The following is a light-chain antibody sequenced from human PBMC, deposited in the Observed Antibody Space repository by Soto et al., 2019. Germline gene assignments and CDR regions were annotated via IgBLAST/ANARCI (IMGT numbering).Light chain of an antibody. J-gene: IGKJ2*01. CDR2: DAS. Sequence: EVVMTQSQASLSASPGERVTLSCRSSQNIRSSLAWYQQRPGQAPRLLIYDASTRATGIPPRFSGGESGTEFTVTISSLQSEDFAIYYCQQYDIWPPYTFGQGTTVEF. V-gene: IGKV3-15*01. CDR3: QQYDIWPPYT. CDR1: QNIRSS.